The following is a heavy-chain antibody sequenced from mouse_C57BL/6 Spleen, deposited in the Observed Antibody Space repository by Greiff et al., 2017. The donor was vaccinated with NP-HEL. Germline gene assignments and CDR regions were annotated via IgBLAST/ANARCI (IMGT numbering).Heavy chain of an antibody. V-gene: IGHV1-15*01. CDR3: TKPHDGSRRDWYFDV. CDR2: IDPETGGT. Sequence: VQLQQSGAELVRPGASVTLSCKASGYTFTDYEMHWVKQTPVHGLEWIGAIDPETGGTAYNQKFKGKAILTAAKSSSTAYMALRSLTSEDSAVYYCTKPHDGSRRDWYFDVWGTGTTVTVSS. CDR1: GYTFTDYE. J-gene: IGHJ1*03. D-gene: IGHD1-1*01.